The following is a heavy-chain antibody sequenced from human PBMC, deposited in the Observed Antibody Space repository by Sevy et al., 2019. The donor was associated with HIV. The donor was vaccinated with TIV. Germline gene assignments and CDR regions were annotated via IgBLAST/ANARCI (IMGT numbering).Heavy chain of an antibody. V-gene: IGHV3-21*01. D-gene: IGHD3-9*01. J-gene: IGHJ6*03. CDR2: IISSSSYI. CDR1: GFTFSSYS. CDR3: ARGYYDILTGYYSNYYMDV. Sequence: GGSLRLSCAASGFTFSSYSMNWVRQAPGKGLEWVSSIISSSSYIYYADSVKRRLTISRDNAKNSLYLQMNSLLAEDTAVYYCARGYYDILTGYYSNYYMDVWGKGTTVTVSS.